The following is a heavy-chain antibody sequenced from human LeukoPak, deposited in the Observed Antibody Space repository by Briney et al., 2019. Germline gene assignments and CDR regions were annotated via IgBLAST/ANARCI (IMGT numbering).Heavy chain of an antibody. CDR1: SASVSSYY. CDR3: ARGLGYSSSSSLGY. CDR2: ISNSGSP. Sequence: SETLSLTCTVSSASVSSYYWSWVRQPPGGGLEWIGYISNSGSPSYNPSFKSRVTFSADTSKNHLSLKLNSVTPADTAVYYCARGLGYSSSSSLGYWGQGTLVTVSS. J-gene: IGHJ4*02. D-gene: IGHD6-13*01. V-gene: IGHV4-59*02.